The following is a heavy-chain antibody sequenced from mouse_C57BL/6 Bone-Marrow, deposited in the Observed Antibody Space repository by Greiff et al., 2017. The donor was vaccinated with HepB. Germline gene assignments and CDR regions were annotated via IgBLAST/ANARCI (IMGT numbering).Heavy chain of an antibody. Sequence: VQRVESVPGLVAPSQSLSITCTVSGFSLTSYGVDWVRQPPGKGLEWLGVIWGGGSTNYNSALMSRLSISKDNSKSQVFLKMNSLQTDDTAMYYCAIYDYDGDAWFAYWGQGTLVTVSA. D-gene: IGHD2-4*01. V-gene: IGHV2-9*01. J-gene: IGHJ3*01. CDR3: AIYDYDGDAWFAY. CDR1: GFSLTSYG. CDR2: IWGGGST.